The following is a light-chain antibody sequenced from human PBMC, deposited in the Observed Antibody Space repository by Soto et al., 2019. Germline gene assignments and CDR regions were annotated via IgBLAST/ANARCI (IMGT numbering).Light chain of an antibody. CDR1: TGDVTSGHY. J-gene: IGLJ1*01. V-gene: IGLV7-46*01. CDR3: LLSYSGALYV. Sequence: QAVVTQEPSLTGSPGGTVTLTCGSSTGDVTSGHYPYWFQQNPGQAPRTLIYDTSNKHSWTPARFSGSLLGGKAALTRSGAQPEAEAEYYCLLSYSGALYVFGTGTKLTVL. CDR2: DTS.